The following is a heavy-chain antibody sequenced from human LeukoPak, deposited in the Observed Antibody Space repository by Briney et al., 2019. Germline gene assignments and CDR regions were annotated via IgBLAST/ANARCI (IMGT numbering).Heavy chain of an antibody. CDR3: ARHHLWFGEPYYFDY. CDR1: GGSISSYY. D-gene: IGHD3-10*01. CDR2: IYYSGST. Sequence: SETLSLTCTGSGGSISSYYWSWIRQPPGKGLEWIGYIYYSGSTNYNPSLKSRVTISVDTSKNQFSLKLSSVTAADTAVYYCARHHLWFGEPYYFDYWGQGTLVTVSS. V-gene: IGHV4-59*08. J-gene: IGHJ4*02.